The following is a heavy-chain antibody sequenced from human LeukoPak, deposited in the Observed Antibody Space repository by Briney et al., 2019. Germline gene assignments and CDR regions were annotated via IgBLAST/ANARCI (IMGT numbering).Heavy chain of an antibody. V-gene: IGHV1-2*02. J-gene: IGHJ4*02. D-gene: IGHD6-13*01. CDR3: ARGAEAETSPLDF. CDR1: GYTFTGYY. CDR2: INPKSGGT. Sequence: ASVKVSCKASGYTFTGYYMHWVRQAPGQGLEWLGWINPKSGGTDYAQQFQGRVTMTRDTSSSTDYLEARSLRSDDTAVYYCARGAEAETSPLDFWGQGTPVTVSS.